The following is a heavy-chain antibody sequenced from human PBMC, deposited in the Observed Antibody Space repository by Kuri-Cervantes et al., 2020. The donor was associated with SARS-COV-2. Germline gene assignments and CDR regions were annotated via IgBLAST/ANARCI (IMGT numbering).Heavy chain of an antibody. D-gene: IGHD4-17*01. CDR3: ARRAYGEQVDYYYMDV. CDR1: GYSFTNYW. J-gene: IGHJ6*03. V-gene: IGHV5-51*01. Sequence: KVSCKGSGYSFTNYWIAWVRQMPGKGLEWMGIIYPGDSDTKCSPSFQGQVTTSADKSISTAFLQWSSLKASDTAMYYCARRAYGEQVDYYYMDVWGKGTTVTVSS. CDR2: IYPGDSDT.